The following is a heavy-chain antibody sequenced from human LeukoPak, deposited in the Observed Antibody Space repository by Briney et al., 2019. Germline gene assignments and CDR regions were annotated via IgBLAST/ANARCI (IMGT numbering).Heavy chain of an antibody. CDR3: AKDSLRSDYYDSSGYYLPYFQH. J-gene: IGHJ1*01. CDR2: ISGSGGST. Sequence: PGGSLRLSCAASGFTFSSYAMSWVRQAPGKGLEWVSAISGSGGSTYYADSVKGRFTISRDNSKNTLYLQMNSLRAEDTAVYYCAKDSLRSDYYDSSGYYLPYFQHWGQGTLVTVSS. CDR1: GFTFSSYA. V-gene: IGHV3-23*01. D-gene: IGHD3-22*01.